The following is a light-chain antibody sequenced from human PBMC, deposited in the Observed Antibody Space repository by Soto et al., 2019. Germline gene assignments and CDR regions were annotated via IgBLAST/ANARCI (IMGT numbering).Light chain of an antibody. J-gene: IGLJ2*01. CDR3: QSYDSSNHGV. CDR1: SGSIASNY. CDR2: EDN. Sequence: NFMLTQPHSVSESPGKTVTISCTRSSGSIASNYVQWYQQRPGSAPTTVIYEDNQRPSGVPDRFSGSIDSSSNSASLTISXXKTEDEADYYCQSYDSSNHGVFGGGTKLTVL. V-gene: IGLV6-57*04.